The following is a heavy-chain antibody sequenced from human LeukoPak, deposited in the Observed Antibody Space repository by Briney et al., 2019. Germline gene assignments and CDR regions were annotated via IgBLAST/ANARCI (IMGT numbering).Heavy chain of an antibody. D-gene: IGHD6-6*01. Sequence: PGGSLRLSCAASGFTLSDSPMYWVRQAPGKGLEWVAVISYDGSNKYYADSVKGRFTISRDNSRNTLDLQMNSLRVEDTAVYYCAKDPPESTSSGADNWGKGTLVTVSS. V-gene: IGHV3-30*04. CDR1: GFTLSDSP. CDR2: ISYDGSNK. J-gene: IGHJ4*02. CDR3: AKDPPESTSSGADN.